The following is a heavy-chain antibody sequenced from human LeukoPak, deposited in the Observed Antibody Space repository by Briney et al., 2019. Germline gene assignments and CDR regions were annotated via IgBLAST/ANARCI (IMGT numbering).Heavy chain of an antibody. D-gene: IGHD4-17*01. J-gene: IGHJ3*02. CDR2: IYYSGST. CDR1: RGSASSGSYY. Sequence: SETLSLTCTVSRGSASSGSYYCNCIRQPPRKGLEWIGYIYYSGSTNYNPPLNSRVTISLDTSKNQFSLKLSSVTAADTAVFYCARDYGRYAFDIWGQGTMVTVSS. V-gene: IGHV4-61*01. CDR3: ARDYGRYAFDI.